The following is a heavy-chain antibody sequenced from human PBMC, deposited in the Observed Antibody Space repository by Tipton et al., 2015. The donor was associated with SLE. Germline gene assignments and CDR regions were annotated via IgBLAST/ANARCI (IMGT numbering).Heavy chain of an antibody. Sequence: SLKGRFNISRDKAKNSVYLQMNSLRPEDTAVYYCARDPGDWGYDYWGQGTLVTVSS. J-gene: IGHJ4*02. V-gene: IGHV3-21*01. D-gene: IGHD7-27*01. CDR3: ARDPGDWGYDY.